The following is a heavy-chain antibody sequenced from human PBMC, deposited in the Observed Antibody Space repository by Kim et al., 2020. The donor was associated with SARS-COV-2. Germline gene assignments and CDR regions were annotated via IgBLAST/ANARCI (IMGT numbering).Heavy chain of an antibody. CDR1: GFTFTSSA. J-gene: IGHJ4*02. CDR2: IVVGSGNT. CDR3: AAEIGYYDSSAPTNQFDY. Sequence: SVKVSCKASGFTFTSSAVQWVRQARGQRLEWIGWIVVGSGNTNYAQKFQERVTITRDMSTSTAYMELSSLRSEDTAVYYCAAEIGYYDSSAPTNQFDYWGQGTLVTVSS. D-gene: IGHD3-22*01. V-gene: IGHV1-58*01.